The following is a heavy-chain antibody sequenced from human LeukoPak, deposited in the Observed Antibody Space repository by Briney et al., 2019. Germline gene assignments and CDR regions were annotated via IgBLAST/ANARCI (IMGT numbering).Heavy chain of an antibody. Sequence: ASVKVSCKASGYTFTSYGISWVRQAPGQGLEWMGWISAYNGNTNYAQKLQGRVTMTTDTSTSTPYMELRSLRSDDTAVYYCARAFPPYSSGWFTYFDYWGQGTLVTVSS. CDR1: GYTFTSYG. V-gene: IGHV1-18*01. CDR2: ISAYNGNT. J-gene: IGHJ4*02. D-gene: IGHD6-19*01. CDR3: ARAFPPYSSGWFTYFDY.